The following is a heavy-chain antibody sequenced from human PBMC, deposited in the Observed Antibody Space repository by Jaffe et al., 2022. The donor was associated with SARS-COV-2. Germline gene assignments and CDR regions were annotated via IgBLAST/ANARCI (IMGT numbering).Heavy chain of an antibody. CDR1: GGSISSGSYY. D-gene: IGHD3-22*01. J-gene: IGHJ4*02. Sequence: QVQLQESGPGLVKPSQTLSLTCTVSGGSISSGSYYWSWIRQPAGKGLEWIGRIYTSGSTNYNPSLKSRVTISVDTSKNQFSLKLSSVTAADTAVYYCARETYYYDSSGYYKPYYFDYWGQGTLVTVSS. CDR2: IYTSGST. CDR3: ARETYYYDSSGYYKPYYFDY. V-gene: IGHV4-61*02.